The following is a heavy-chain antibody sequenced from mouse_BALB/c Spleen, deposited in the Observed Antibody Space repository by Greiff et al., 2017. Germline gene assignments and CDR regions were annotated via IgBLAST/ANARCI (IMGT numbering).Heavy chain of an antibody. V-gene: IGHV5-6-3*01. J-gene: IGHJ2*01. Sequence: EVHLVESGGGLVQPGGSLKLSCAASGFTFSSYGMSWVRQTPDKRLELVATINSNGGSTYYPDSVKGRFTISRDNAKNTLYLQMSSLKSEDTAMYYCARAYYRYDYYFDYWGQGTTLTVSS. CDR2: INSNGGST. CDR3: ARAYYRYDYYFDY. CDR1: GFTFSSYG. D-gene: IGHD2-14*01.